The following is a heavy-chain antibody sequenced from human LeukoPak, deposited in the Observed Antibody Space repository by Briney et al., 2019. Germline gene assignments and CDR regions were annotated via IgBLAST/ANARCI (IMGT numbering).Heavy chain of an antibody. CDR1: GFTFSSYT. Sequence: GGSLRLSCAASGFTFSSYTMHWVRQAPGKGLEWVAVISYDGSNKYYADSVKGRFTISRDNAKNSLYLQMNSLRAEDTALYYCAKDSLLSIVGATFGAFDIWGQGTMVTVSS. D-gene: IGHD1-26*01. J-gene: IGHJ3*02. CDR3: AKDSLLSIVGATFGAFDI. CDR2: ISYDGSNK. V-gene: IGHV3-30*01.